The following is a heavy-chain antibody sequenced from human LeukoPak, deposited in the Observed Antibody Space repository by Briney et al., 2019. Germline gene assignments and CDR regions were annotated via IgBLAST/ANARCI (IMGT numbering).Heavy chain of an antibody. CDR3: ARSSHNNYWYFDY. V-gene: IGHV3-20*04. Sequence: GGSLRLSCAASGFIFDDYGMSWVRHAPGKGLEWVSGINWNGGSTGYADSVKGRFTTSRDNAKNSLYLQMNSLRAEDTALYYCARSSHNNYWYFDYWGQGTLVTVSS. CDR1: GFIFDDYG. D-gene: IGHD1-1*01. J-gene: IGHJ4*02. CDR2: INWNGGST.